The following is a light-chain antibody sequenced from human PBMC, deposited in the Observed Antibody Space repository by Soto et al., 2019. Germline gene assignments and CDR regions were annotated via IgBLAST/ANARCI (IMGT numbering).Light chain of an antibody. J-gene: IGLJ1*01. CDR3: ISFTNTITRYA. Sequence: QSVLTQPASVSGSPGQSITISCTGTSSDVGGYNYVSWFQHHPGKAPKLIIYEVSYRPSGVSNCFSDSKSGDTASLTISGLQAEDEADYYCISFTNTITRYAFGTGTKVTVL. CDR1: SSDVGGYNY. CDR2: EVS. V-gene: IGLV2-14*01.